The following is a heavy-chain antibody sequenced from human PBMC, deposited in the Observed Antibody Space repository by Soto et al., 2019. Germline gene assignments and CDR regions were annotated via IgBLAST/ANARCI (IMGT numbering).Heavy chain of an antibody. Sequence: GSLRLSCADSGFTFTSYAMHWVRQAPGKGLEYVSAISSNGGSTYYANSVKGRFTISRDNSKNTLYLQMGSLRAEDMAVYYCARGPGYYFDDWGQGTLVTVSS. CDR3: ARGPGYYFDD. V-gene: IGHV3-64*01. J-gene: IGHJ4*02. CDR1: GFTFTSYA. CDR2: ISSNGGST.